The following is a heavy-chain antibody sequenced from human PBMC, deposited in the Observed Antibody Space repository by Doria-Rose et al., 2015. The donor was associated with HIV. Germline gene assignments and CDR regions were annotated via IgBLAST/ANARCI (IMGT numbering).Heavy chain of an antibody. Sequence: QITLKGSGPVLVKSTETLTLTCTVSGVSLSSPGMGVSWIRQPPGKALEWLANIFSDNERSYKTSLKSRLTISRGTSKSQVVLTMTDMDPVDTATYYCARIKSSRWYHKYYFDFWGQGTLVIVSA. CDR1: GVSLSSPGMG. V-gene: IGHV2-26*01. D-gene: IGHD6-13*01. J-gene: IGHJ4*02. CDR2: IFSDNER. CDR3: ARIKSSRWYHKYYFDF.